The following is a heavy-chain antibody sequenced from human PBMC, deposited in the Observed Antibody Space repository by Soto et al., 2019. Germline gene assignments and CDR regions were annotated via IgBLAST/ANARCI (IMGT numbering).Heavy chain of an antibody. J-gene: IGHJ4*02. CDR1: GFTFSSYG. CDR3: AKGKEIVVVVAAPPPDY. V-gene: IGHV3-30*18. Sequence: QVQLVESGGGVVQPGRSLRLSCAASGFTFSSYGMHWVRQAPGKGLEGVAVISYDGSNKYYADSVKGRFTISRDNSKNTLYLQMNSLRAEDTAVYYCAKGKEIVVVVAAPPPDYWGQGTLVTVSS. D-gene: IGHD2-15*01. CDR2: ISYDGSNK.